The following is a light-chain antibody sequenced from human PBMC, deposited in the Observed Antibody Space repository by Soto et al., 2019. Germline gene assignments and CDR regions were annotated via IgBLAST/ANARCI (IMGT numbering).Light chain of an antibody. J-gene: IGKJ3*01. V-gene: IGKV1-5*01. CDR1: QSISSW. Sequence: DIQMTQSPSTLSASVGDRVTITCRASQSISSWLAWYQQKPGKAPKLLIYDASSLESGVPSRFSGSGSGTDFTLTISSLQPDDFATYYCQQYNSYSFTFGPGTKVDIK. CDR2: DAS. CDR3: QQYNSYSFT.